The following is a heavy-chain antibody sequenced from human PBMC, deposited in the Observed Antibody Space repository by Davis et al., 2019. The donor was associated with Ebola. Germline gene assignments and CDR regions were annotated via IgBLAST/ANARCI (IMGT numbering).Heavy chain of an antibody. CDR1: GFTFSSYA. D-gene: IGHD3-22*01. CDR2: ISYDGSNK. CDR3: ARDDYDNSGYFGY. Sequence: PGGSLRLSCAASGFTFSSYAMHWVRQAPGKGLEWVAVISYDGSNKNYADSVKGRFTISRDNSKHTLFLQMNSLRAEDTAVYYCARDDYDNSGYFGYWGQGTLVIVSS. J-gene: IGHJ4*02. V-gene: IGHV3-30-3*01.